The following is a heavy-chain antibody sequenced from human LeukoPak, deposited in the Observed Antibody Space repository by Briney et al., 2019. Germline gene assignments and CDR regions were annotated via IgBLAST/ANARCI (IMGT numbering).Heavy chain of an antibody. Sequence: GESLKISCKGSGYSFTSYWIGWVRQMPGKGLEWMGIIYPGDSDTRYSPSFQGQVTISADKSISTAYLQWSSLKASDTAMYYCARPLVSDSSDYEPFDYWGQGTLVTVSS. D-gene: IGHD3-22*01. CDR1: GYSFTSYW. CDR3: ARPLVSDSSDYEPFDY. J-gene: IGHJ4*02. V-gene: IGHV5-51*01. CDR2: IYPGDSDT.